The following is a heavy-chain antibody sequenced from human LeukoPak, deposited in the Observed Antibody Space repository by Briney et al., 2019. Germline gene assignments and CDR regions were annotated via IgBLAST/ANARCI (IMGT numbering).Heavy chain of an antibody. Sequence: ASVKVSCKASGYTFTGYYMHWLRQAPGQGLEWMGWIYPNSGGKNYAQKFQGRVTMTRYTSISTAYTELSRLRSDDTAVYYCARGPVGGADYYYMDVWGKGTTVTVSS. CDR2: IYPNSGGK. CDR1: GYTFTGYY. V-gene: IGHV1-2*02. J-gene: IGHJ6*03. D-gene: IGHD6-19*01. CDR3: ARGPVGGADYYYMDV.